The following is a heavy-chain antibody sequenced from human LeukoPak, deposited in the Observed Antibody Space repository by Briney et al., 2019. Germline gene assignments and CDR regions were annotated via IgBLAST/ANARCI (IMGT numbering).Heavy chain of an antibody. CDR2: MNPNSGYT. CDR1: GYTFTTYD. D-gene: IGHD6-19*01. V-gene: IGHV1-8*03. CDR3: ARVAGSIDY. J-gene: IGHJ4*02. Sequence: ASVKVSCKASGYTFTTYDINWVRQAAGQGLEWMGWMNPNSGYTGYAQKFQGRVTITRDTSISTAYMELSSLRSEDTAVYYCARVAGSIDYWGQGTLVTVSS.